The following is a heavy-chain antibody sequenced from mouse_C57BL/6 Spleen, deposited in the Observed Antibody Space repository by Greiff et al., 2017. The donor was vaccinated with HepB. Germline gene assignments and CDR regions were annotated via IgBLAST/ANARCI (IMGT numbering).Heavy chain of an antibody. Sequence: QVQLQQPGAELVKPGASVKLSCKASGYTFTSYWMHWVKQRPGRGLEWIGRIDPNSGGTKYNEKFKSKATLTVDKPSSTAYSQLSSLTSEDSAVYYCARSYYGSSSYFDYWGQGTTLTVSS. V-gene: IGHV1-72*01. CDR2: IDPNSGGT. D-gene: IGHD1-1*01. CDR3: ARSYYGSSSYFDY. CDR1: GYTFTSYW. J-gene: IGHJ2*01.